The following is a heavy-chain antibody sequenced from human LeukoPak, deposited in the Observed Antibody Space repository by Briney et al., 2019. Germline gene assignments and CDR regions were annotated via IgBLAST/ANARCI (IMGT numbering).Heavy chain of an antibody. CDR1: GGSTSSYY. J-gene: IGHJ3*02. V-gene: IGHV4-59*01. CDR2: IYYSGST. CDR3: ARDLATYDAFDI. Sequence: SETLSLTCTVSGGSTSSYYWSWFRQPPGKGLEWIGYIYYSGSTNYNPSLKSRVTISVDTSKNQFSLKLSSVTAADTAVYYCARDLATYDAFDIWGQGTMVTVSS.